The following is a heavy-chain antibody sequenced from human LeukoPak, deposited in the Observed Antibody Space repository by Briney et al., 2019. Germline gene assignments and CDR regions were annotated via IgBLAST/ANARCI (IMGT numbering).Heavy chain of an antibody. CDR2: ISFDGHNE. Sequence: PGKSLRLSCTASGFTFSSHAMHWVRQTPDKGLEWVALISFDGHNEYYADSVKGRFTISRDNSKNTLYLQMNSLRAEDTAVYYCAIRNYGSGWPRTIDYWGQGTLVTVSS. D-gene: IGHD6-19*01. V-gene: IGHV3-30*14. CDR1: GFTFSSHA. CDR3: AIRNYGSGWPRTIDY. J-gene: IGHJ4*02.